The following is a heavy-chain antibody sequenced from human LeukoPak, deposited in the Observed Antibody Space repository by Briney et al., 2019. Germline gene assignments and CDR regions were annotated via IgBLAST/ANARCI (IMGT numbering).Heavy chain of an antibody. J-gene: IGHJ4*02. Sequence: GGSLRLSCAASGFTFSSYGMHWVRQAPGKGLEWVAVISYDGSNKYYADSVKGRFTISRDNSKNTLYLQMNSLRAEDTAVYYCAKLRYSSGWLDYWGQGTLVTVSS. CDR1: GFTFSSYG. CDR3: AKLRYSSGWLDY. V-gene: IGHV3-30*18. CDR2: ISYDGSNK. D-gene: IGHD6-19*01.